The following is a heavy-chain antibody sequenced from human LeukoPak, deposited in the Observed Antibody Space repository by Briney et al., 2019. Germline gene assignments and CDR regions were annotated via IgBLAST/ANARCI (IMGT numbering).Heavy chain of an antibody. J-gene: IGHJ6*03. D-gene: IGHD2-2*02. CDR2: IDHSGTT. V-gene: IGHV4-34*01. Sequence: GSLRLSCAASGFSLSIYDMVWVRQAPGKGLEWIGEIDHSGTTNYNPSLKSRVTMSVDTSKNQFSLMVSSVTAADTAVYYCATGRNGVVPAPILGVGPWYNYHYMDVWGNGTTATVSS. CDR1: GFSLSIYD. CDR3: ATGRNGVVPAPILGVGPWYNYHYMDV.